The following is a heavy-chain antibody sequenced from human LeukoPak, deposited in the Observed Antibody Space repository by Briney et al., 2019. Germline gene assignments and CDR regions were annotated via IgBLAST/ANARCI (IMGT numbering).Heavy chain of an antibody. CDR3: ARADRLDGSPYLIGP. D-gene: IGHD1-26*01. CDR1: GYSFTDYY. V-gene: IGHV1-2*02. CDR2: INPNSGGT. Sequence: ASVKVSCKTSGYSFTDYYMHWVRQAPGQGLEWMGWINPNSGGTSTAQKFQGRITMTRDTSITTIYMEVSWLTSDDTAIYYCARADRLDGSPYLIGPWGQGTLVTVSS. J-gene: IGHJ5*02.